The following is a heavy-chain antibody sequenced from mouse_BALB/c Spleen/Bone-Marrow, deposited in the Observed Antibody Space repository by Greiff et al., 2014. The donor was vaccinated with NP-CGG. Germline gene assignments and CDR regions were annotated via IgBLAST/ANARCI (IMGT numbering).Heavy chain of an antibody. V-gene: IGHV7-3*02. Sequence: EVKLMESGGGSVQPGGSLRLSCATSGFTFTDYYMSWVRQPPGKALEWLGFIRNKAKGYTTDYSASMKGRFTISRDNSQRILYLQMNTLRAEDSATYYCARDENVGIYWYFDVWGAGTTVIVSS. CDR1: GFTFTDYY. J-gene: IGHJ1*01. CDR2: IRNKAKGYTT. CDR3: ARDENVGIYWYFDV.